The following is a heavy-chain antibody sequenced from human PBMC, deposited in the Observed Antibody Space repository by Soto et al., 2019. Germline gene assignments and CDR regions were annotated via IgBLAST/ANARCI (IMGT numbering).Heavy chain of an antibody. D-gene: IGHD3-22*01. Sequence: QVQLVQSGAEVKKPGSSVKVSCKASGGTFSTYGISWVRQAPGQGLEWMGGIVPIFATANYAQRFQGRVTITADESTSTAYMELSSLRSEDTAVDYCARVGSYDPESSGYSDAFDIWGQGTMVTVSS. V-gene: IGHV1-69*01. CDR3: ARVGSYDPESSGYSDAFDI. J-gene: IGHJ3*02. CDR1: GGTFSTYG. CDR2: IVPIFATA.